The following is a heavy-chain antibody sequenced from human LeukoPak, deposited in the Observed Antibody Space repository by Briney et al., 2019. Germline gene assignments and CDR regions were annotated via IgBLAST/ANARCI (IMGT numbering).Heavy chain of an antibody. CDR2: ISYDGSNK. J-gene: IGHJ5*02. Sequence: PGGSLRLSCAASGFTFSSYAMHWVRQAPGKGLEWVAVISYDGSNKYYADSVKGRFTISRDNSKNTLYLQMNSLRAEDTAVYYCARGRGAPVVSWFDPWGQGTLVTVSS. V-gene: IGHV3-30-3*01. CDR3: ARGRGAPVVSWFDP. CDR1: GFTFSSYA. D-gene: IGHD1-26*01.